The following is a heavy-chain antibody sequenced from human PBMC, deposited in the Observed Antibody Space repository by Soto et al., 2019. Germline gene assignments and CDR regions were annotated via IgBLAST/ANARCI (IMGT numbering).Heavy chain of an antibody. V-gene: IGHV1-69*13. Sequence: ASVKVSCKASGGTFNNYALSWVRQAPGQGLEWMGGIIPIFNSANYAQKFQGRVTITADDSTSTAYMELRSLRPDDTAVYYCAREVTVASYSFDFWGQGTRVTVSS. J-gene: IGHJ4*02. CDR3: AREVTVASYSFDF. D-gene: IGHD5-12*01. CDR2: IIPIFNSA. CDR1: GGTFNNYA.